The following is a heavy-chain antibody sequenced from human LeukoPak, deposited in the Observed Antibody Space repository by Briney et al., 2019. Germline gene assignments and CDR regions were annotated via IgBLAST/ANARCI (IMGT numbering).Heavy chain of an antibody. Sequence: PSETLSLTRAVYGGSFSGYYWSWIRQPPGKGLEWIGEINHSGSTNYNPSLKSRVTISVDTSKNQFSLKLSSVTAADTAVYDCARETREIGYYNYYMDVWGKGTTVTVSS. D-gene: IGHD1-7*01. J-gene: IGHJ6*03. CDR3: ARETREIGYYNYYMDV. CDR1: GGSFSGYY. V-gene: IGHV4-34*01. CDR2: INHSGST.